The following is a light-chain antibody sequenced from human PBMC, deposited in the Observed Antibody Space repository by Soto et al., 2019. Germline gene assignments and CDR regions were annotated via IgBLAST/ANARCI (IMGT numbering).Light chain of an antibody. CDR1: QSVSSN. V-gene: IGKV3-15*01. CDR2: GAS. CDR3: QQYNNWPWT. J-gene: IGKJ1*01. Sequence: IVRTQSPATLSVSPGERATLSCRASQSVSSNLAWYQQKPGQAPSLLIYGASTRATGTPARFSGSGSGTDFTLTISSLQSEDFAVYYCQQYNNWPWTFGQGTKVDIK.